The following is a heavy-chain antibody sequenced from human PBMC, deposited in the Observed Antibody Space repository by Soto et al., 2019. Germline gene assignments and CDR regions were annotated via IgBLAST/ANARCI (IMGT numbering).Heavy chain of an antibody. CDR1: GFTLSDHY. D-gene: IGHD3-10*02. Sequence: EVQLVESGGGFVQPGGSLRLSCTGSGFTLSDHYIDWVRQAPGKGLEWVGRSRDKAQGYSTTYAASVKGRFTTSRDESKHSLYLQINSLRGEDTAIYFCARSGDNYNVLDYWGPGTPVTVSS. V-gene: IGHV3-72*01. J-gene: IGHJ4*02. CDR2: SRDKAQGYST. CDR3: ARSGDNYNVLDY.